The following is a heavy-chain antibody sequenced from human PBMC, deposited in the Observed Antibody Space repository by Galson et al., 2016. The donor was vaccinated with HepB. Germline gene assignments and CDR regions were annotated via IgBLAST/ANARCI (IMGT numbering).Heavy chain of an antibody. CDR2: IGFSGTYT. V-gene: IGHV3-11*03. CDR1: GFTFSDSY. Sequence: SLRLSCAASGFTFSDSYMTWVRQAPGKGLEWVSFIGFSGTYTEYADSVKGRFTISRDNDNNSLYLLMTSLRVEDTAVYFCARVSSGWFVCHWGQGTPVT. D-gene: IGHD3-22*01. CDR3: ARVSSGWFVCH. J-gene: IGHJ4*02.